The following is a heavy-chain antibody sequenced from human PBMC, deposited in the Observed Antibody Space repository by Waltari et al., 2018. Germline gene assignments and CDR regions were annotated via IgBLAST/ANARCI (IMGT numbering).Heavy chain of an antibody. V-gene: IGHV1-8*01. J-gene: IGHJ3*01. D-gene: IGHD1-1*01. CDR3: ARGDNWNDRLDF. CDR2: INPNTGAA. Sequence: QVQLVQSGAEVKKPGASVRGTGKASGYTLISYDINWVRQAPGQGLEWMGWINPNTGAARFAQNFQDRVTMTRSTSETTAYMEISDLTSHDTAVYYCARGDNWNDRLDFWGQGTKVTVSS. CDR1: GYTLISYD.